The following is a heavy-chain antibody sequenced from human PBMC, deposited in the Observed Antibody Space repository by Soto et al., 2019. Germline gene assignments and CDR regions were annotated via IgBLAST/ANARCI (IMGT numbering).Heavy chain of an antibody. CDR2: IYYSGST. Sequence: PSETLSLTCTVSGGSISSGSYYWGWIRQPPGKNLEWIGSIYYSGSTFYNPSLKSRVTISVDTSKNQFSLKLSSVTAADTAAYYCARKPGIAVAGLXSYYFDYWGQGTLVTVSS. J-gene: IGHJ4*02. CDR1: GGSISSGSYY. CDR3: ARKPGIAVAGLXSYYFDY. V-gene: IGHV4-39*01. D-gene: IGHD6-19*01.